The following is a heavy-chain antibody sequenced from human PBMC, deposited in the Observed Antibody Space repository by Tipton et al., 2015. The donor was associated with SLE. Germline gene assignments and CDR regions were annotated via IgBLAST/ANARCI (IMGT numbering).Heavy chain of an antibody. V-gene: IGHV3-30*02. Sequence: QLVQSGGGVVQPGGSLRLSCAASGFTFSSYGMHWVRQAPGKGLEWVAFIWYDGNNKYYADSVKGRFTISRDNSKNTLYLQMNSLRAEDTAVYYCAKSDHSSDAFDIWGQGTMVTVSS. CDR2: IWYDGNNK. CDR3: AKSDHSSDAFDI. J-gene: IGHJ3*02. D-gene: IGHD3-22*01. CDR1: GFTFSSYG.